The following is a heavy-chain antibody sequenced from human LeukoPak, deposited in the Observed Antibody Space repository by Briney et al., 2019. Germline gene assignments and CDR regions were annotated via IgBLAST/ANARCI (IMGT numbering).Heavy chain of an antibody. CDR1: GFTFINYA. J-gene: IGHJ4*02. D-gene: IGHD6-13*01. CDR3: AKGRGAGAAGESYFDY. Sequence: GGSLRLSCAASGFTFINYAMSWVRQAPGKGLEWVSTISASAGSTYNADSVKGRFTISRDNSKNTLYLQMNSLRVEDTAVYYCAKGRGAGAAGESYFDYWGQGTLVTVSS. CDR2: ISASAGST. V-gene: IGHV3-23*01.